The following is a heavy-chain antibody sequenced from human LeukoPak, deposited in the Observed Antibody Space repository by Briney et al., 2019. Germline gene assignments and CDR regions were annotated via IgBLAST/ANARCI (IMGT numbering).Heavy chain of an antibody. V-gene: IGHV3-21*01. D-gene: IGHD2-21*01. Sequence: PGGSLRLSCAASGFTFSSYSMNWVRQAPGKGLEWVSSISSTSSYIYYADSVKGRFTTSRDNAKNSLFLQMSNVRAEDSAIYYCAKALGYCAGDCYSGDVFDIWGQGTMVTVSS. CDR1: GFTFSSYS. J-gene: IGHJ3*02. CDR2: ISSTSSYI. CDR3: AKALGYCAGDCYSGDVFDI.